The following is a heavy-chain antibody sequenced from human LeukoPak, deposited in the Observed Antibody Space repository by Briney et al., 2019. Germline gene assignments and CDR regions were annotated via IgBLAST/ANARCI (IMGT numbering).Heavy chain of an antibody. CDR1: GGSISSYY. CDR2: INHSGST. V-gene: IGHV4-34*01. D-gene: IGHD3-22*01. CDR3: ARWGDYDSSYPRGGYFDY. Sequence: PSETLSLTCTVSGGSISSYYWSWIRQPPGKGLEWIGEINHSGSTNYNPSLKSRVTISVDTSKNQFSLKLSSVTAADTAVYYCARWGDYDSSYPRGGYFDYWGQGTLVTVSS. J-gene: IGHJ4*02.